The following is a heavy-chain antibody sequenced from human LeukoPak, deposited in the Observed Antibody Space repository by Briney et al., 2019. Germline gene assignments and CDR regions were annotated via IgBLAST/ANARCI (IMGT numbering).Heavy chain of an antibody. V-gene: IGHV3-23*01. Sequence: PGGSLRLSCAVSGFTFRSARLQGRGWSGSQVLVEVVTPHYADPVKGRFTISRDNSKNTLYLQMNSLRAEDTAVYYCAPDSSGAFPNWLDPWGQGTLVTVSS. J-gene: IGHJ5*02. CDR2: LVEVVTP. CDR1: GFTFR. D-gene: IGHD3-22*01. CDR3: APDSSGAFPNWLDP.